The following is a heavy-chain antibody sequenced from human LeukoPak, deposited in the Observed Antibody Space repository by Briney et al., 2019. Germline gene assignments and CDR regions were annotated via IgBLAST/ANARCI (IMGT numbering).Heavy chain of an antibody. CDR3: ARTTDYGYSSSWYFDY. V-gene: IGHV6-1*01. D-gene: IGHD6-13*01. Sequence: SQTLSLTCAISGDSVSSNSAAWNWIRQSPSRGLEWLGRTYYRSKWYNDYAVSVKSRITINPDTSKNQFSLQLNSVTPEDTAVYYCARTTDYGYSSSWYFDYWGQGTLVTVS. CDR1: GDSVSSNSAA. CDR2: TYYRSKWYN. J-gene: IGHJ4*02.